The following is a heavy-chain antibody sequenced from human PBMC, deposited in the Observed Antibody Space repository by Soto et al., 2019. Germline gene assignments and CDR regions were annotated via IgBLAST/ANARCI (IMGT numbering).Heavy chain of an antibody. J-gene: IGHJ6*02. CDR1: GFIFNTYD. CDR2: ISYDGSNK. CDR3: AKGQHCSSTSCYFYYYGMDV. D-gene: IGHD2-2*01. Sequence: GGSLRLSCAASGFIFNTYDMHWVRQAPGKGLEWVAVISYDGSNKYYVDSVKGRLTISRDNSKKMLYLQMNSLRPEDTAVYYYAKGQHCSSTSCYFYYYGMDVWGQGTKVTVSS. V-gene: IGHV3-30*18.